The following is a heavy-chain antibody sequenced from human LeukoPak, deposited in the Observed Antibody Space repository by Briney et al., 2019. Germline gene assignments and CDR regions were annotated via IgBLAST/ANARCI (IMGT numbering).Heavy chain of an antibody. D-gene: IGHD2-21*02. Sequence: GGSLRLSCAASGFTFSSYSMSWVRQAPGKGLEWVSFISSSSNTKYNADSVKGRFTISRDNAKNSLNLQMNSLRAEDTAVYYCAKDSYQGDWGLDALDVWGQGTMVTVSS. V-gene: IGHV3-48*01. CDR1: GFTFSSYS. CDR3: AKDSYQGDWGLDALDV. CDR2: ISSSSNTK. J-gene: IGHJ3*01.